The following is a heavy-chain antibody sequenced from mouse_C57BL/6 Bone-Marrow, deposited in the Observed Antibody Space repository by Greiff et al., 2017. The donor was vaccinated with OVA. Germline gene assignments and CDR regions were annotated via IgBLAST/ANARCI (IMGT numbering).Heavy chain of an antibody. CDR3: STVTLYY. J-gene: IGHJ2*01. D-gene: IGHD2-1*01. CDR1: GFNIKDDY. CDR2: IDPENGDT. Sequence: EVQLVESGAELVRPGASVKLSCTASGFNIKDDYMHWVKQRPEQGLEWIGWIDPENGDTEYASKFQGKATITADTSSNTAYLPLSSLTSEDTAVYYCSTVTLYYWGQGTTLTVSS. V-gene: IGHV14-4*01.